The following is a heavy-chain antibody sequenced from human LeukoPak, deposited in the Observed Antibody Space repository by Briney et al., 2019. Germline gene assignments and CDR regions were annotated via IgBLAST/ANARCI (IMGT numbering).Heavy chain of an antibody. CDR2: INPSGGST. V-gene: IGHV1-46*01. Sequence: ASVKVSCKASGYTFTSYYMHWVRQAPGQGLEWMGIINPSGGSTSYAQKFQGRVTMTTDTSTSTAYMELRSLRSEDTAVYYCARVYYYDSSGYLNWFDPWGQGTLVTVSS. CDR1: GYTFTSYY. J-gene: IGHJ5*02. CDR3: ARVYYYDSSGYLNWFDP. D-gene: IGHD3-22*01.